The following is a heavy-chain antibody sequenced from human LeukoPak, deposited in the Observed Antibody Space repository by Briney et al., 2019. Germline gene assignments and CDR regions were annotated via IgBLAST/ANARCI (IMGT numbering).Heavy chain of an antibody. CDR3: ARGSYGSGSCYYL. CDR1: GYTFTSYE. D-gene: IGHD3-10*01. Sequence: GASVRVSCKASGYTFTSYEINWVRQATGQGLEWMGWMNPNSGNSGHAQKFQGRVTMARNTSISTAYMELNSLRSEDTAVYYCARGSYGSGSCYYLWGQGTLVTVSS. V-gene: IGHV1-8*01. CDR2: MNPNSGNS. J-gene: IGHJ5*02.